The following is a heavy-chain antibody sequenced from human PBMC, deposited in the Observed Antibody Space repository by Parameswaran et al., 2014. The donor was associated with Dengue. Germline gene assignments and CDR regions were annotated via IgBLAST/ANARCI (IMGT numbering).Heavy chain of an antibody. D-gene: IGHD2-2*02. CDR2: IKQDGSDK. V-gene: IGHV3-7*04. CDR3: ARGRYCNSTSCYTARYFDY. J-gene: IGHJ4*02. Sequence: WIRQPPGKGLEWVANIKQDGSDKYYVDSVKGRFTISRDNAKNSLYLQMNSLRAEDTAVYYCARGRYCNSTSCYTARYFDYWGQGTLVTVSS.